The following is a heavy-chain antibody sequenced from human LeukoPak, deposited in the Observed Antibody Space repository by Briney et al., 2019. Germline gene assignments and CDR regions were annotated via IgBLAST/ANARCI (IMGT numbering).Heavy chain of an antibody. J-gene: IGHJ3*02. D-gene: IGHD2-21*02. Sequence: GGSLRLSCAASGFTFSSYGMHWVRQAPGKGLEWVAFIRYDGSNKYYADSVKGRFTISRDNSKNTLYLQMNSLRAEDTAVYYCVRVTAIPSDAFDIWGQGTMVTVSS. CDR2: IRYDGSNK. CDR1: GFTFSSYG. CDR3: VRVTAIPSDAFDI. V-gene: IGHV3-30*02.